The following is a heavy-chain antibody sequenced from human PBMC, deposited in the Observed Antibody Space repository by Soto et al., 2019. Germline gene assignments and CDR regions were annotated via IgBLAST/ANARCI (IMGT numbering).Heavy chain of an antibody. CDR1: GFTFSSYS. Sequence: PGGSLRLSCAASGFTFSSYSIHWVRQAPCKGLEWVAVISYDGSNKYYADSVKGRFTISRDNYKNTLYLKMNSLRAEDTALYYCARVPRSRSYTPAPFFDYWGQGTLVTVCS. V-gene: IGHV3-30-3*01. CDR2: ISYDGSNK. J-gene: IGHJ4*02. CDR3: ARVPRSRSYTPAPFFDY. D-gene: IGHD1-26*01.